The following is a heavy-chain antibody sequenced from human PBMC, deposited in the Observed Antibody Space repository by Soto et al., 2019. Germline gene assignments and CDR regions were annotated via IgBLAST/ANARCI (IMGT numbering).Heavy chain of an antibody. CDR2: TYYRSRWFN. CDR3: ARAQRYSADY. Sequence: KQSQTLSLTCAISGDSVSSNTVAWNWIRQSPSRGLEWVGRTYYRSRWFNEYAASMKGRISIDPDTSRNQFSLQVNSVTPEDTAVYFCARAQRYSADYWGQGTLVTVSS. J-gene: IGHJ4*02. D-gene: IGHD1-1*01. V-gene: IGHV6-1*01. CDR1: GDSVSSNTVA.